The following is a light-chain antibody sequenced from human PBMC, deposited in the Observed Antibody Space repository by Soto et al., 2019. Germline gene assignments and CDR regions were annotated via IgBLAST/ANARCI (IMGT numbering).Light chain of an antibody. J-gene: IGLJ3*02. V-gene: IGLV1-44*01. CDR1: TSNIGTNT. Sequence: QSALTQPPSASGTLGQGVTISCSGSTSNIGTNTVNWYQQVPGTAPKVLIYGNHQRPSGVPDRFSGSKSGTSASLVISGLQSEDEADYYCAAWDDSVWVFGGGTKLTVL. CDR3: AAWDDSVWV. CDR2: GNH.